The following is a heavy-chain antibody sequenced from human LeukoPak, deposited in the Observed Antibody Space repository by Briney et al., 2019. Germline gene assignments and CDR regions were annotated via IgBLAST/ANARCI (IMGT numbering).Heavy chain of an antibody. J-gene: IGHJ4*02. CDR3: AREANPGVVPVSFDY. CDR1: GGTFSSYA. CDR2: IIPIFGTA. V-gene: IGHV1-69*05. D-gene: IGHD2-2*01. Sequence: GASVKVSCKASGGTFSSYAISWVRQAPGQGLEWMGGIIPIFGTANYAQEFQGRVTITTDESTSTAYMELSSLRSEDTAVYYCAREANPGVVPVSFDYWGQGTLVTVSS.